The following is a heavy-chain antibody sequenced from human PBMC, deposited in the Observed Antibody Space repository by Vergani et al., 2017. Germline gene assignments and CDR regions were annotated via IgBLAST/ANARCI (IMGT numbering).Heavy chain of an antibody. Sequence: EVQLVESGGGLVKPGGSLRLSCAASGFTFSSYSMNWVRQAPGKGLEWVSSISSSSSYIYYADSVKGRFTISRDNAKNSLYLQMNSLRAEDTAVYYCARGPKTTYYYDSSGYYPPDFDYWGQGTLVTVSS. J-gene: IGHJ4*02. D-gene: IGHD3-22*01. V-gene: IGHV3-21*01. CDR1: GFTFSSYS. CDR3: ARGPKTTYYYDSSGYYPPDFDY. CDR2: ISSSSSYI.